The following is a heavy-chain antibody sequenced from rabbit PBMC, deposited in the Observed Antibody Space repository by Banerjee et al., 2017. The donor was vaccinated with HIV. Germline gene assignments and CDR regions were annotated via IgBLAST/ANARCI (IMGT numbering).Heavy chain of an antibody. CDR2: INTSSGNT. CDR1: GFSFSNKYV. D-gene: IGHD6-1*01. J-gene: IGHJ4*01. CDR3: ARDYAGYAYITDL. Sequence: QEQLEESGGDLVKPEGSLTLTCTASGFSFSNKYVMCWVRQAPGKGLEWIACINTSSGNTVYATWAKGRFTISRTSSTTVALQMTSLTAADTATYFCARDYAGYAYITDLWGPGTLVTVS. V-gene: IGHV1S45*01.